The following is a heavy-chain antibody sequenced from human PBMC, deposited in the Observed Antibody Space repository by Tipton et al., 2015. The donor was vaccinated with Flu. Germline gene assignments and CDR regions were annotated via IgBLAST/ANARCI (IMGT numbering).Heavy chain of an antibody. Sequence: LRLSCSVSGGSIGSPYCWGWVRQPPGQGLEWIGNVHRTGNPYYNPSLKSRVTISVDTSKNQFSLRLSSVTAADTAVYYCAREAYDFWRGVDVWGQGTTVTVSS. CDR3: AREAYDFWRGVDV. J-gene: IGHJ6*02. CDR1: GGSIGSPYC. V-gene: IGHV4-38-2*02. CDR2: VHRTGNP. D-gene: IGHD3-3*01.